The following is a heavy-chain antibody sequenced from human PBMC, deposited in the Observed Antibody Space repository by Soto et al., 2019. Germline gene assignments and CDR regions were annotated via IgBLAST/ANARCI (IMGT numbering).Heavy chain of an antibody. V-gene: IGHV4-30-2*06. CDR1: GVSISSGGYS. CDR2: IFHSGTT. Sequence: SKTVSLTCEVSGVSISSGGYSWSWIRQSPGKGLEWMGYIFHSGTTDYNPSLKSRLTISVERSKNQFSLRLRSVTAADTALYYCARAGGYRPMAAWFPPW. CDR3: ARAGGYRPMAAWFPP. D-gene: IGHD3-9*01. J-gene: IGHJ5*02.